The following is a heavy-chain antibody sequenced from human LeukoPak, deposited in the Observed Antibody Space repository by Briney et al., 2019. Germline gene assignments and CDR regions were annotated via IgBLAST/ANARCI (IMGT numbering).Heavy chain of an antibody. V-gene: IGHV4-59*01. D-gene: IGHD3-3*01. J-gene: IGHJ5*02. CDR2: IYYSGST. CDR3: ARVVSGDFWSGYPHAYWFDP. Sequence: SETLSLTCTVSGGSISSYYWSWIRQPPGKGLEWIGYIYYSGSTNYNPSLKSRVTISVDTSKNQFSLKLSSVTAADTAVYYCARVVSGDFWSGYPHAYWFDPWGQGTLVTVSS. CDR1: GGSISSYY.